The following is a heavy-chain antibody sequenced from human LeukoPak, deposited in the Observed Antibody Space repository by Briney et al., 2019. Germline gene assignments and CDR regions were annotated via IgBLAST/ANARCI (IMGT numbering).Heavy chain of an antibody. J-gene: IGHJ2*01. CDR1: GFTFNNCA. Sequence: GGSLRLSCAASGFTFNNCAMSWVRQPPGEGLEWVSGISESGSSTDYADSVKGRFTISRDNSKNALYLQMDSLRAEDTAIYHCAKDRPGDYSTYWYFDLWGRGTLVTVSS. CDR2: ISESGSST. CDR3: AKDRPGDYSTYWYFDL. V-gene: IGHV3-23*01. D-gene: IGHD4-11*01.